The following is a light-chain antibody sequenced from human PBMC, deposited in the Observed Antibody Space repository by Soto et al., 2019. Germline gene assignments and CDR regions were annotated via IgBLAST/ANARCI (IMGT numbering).Light chain of an antibody. V-gene: IGKV1-39*01. Sequence: DIQMTQSPSSLSASVGDRVTITCRASQTISSYLNWYQQKPGRAPKLLTYAASTLQTGVPSRFSGSGSGTEFTLTITSLQPEDFATYCCEQSYDTPITFGQGTRLEIK. CDR3: EQSYDTPIT. J-gene: IGKJ5*01. CDR1: QTISSY. CDR2: AAS.